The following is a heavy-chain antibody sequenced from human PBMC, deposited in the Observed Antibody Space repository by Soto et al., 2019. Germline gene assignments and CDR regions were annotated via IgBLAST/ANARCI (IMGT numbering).Heavy chain of an antibody. J-gene: IGHJ6*02. CDR3: ATRGLTGYYYGMDV. CDR2: IYYSAST. Sequence: QVQLQESGPGLVKPSQTLSLTCTVSGGSISSGDYYWSWIRQPPGKGLEWIGYIYYSASTYYNPSLKSRVTISVDTSKNQFSLKLSSVTAADTAVYYCATRGLTGYYYGMDVWGQGNTVTVSS. CDR1: GGSISSGDYY. V-gene: IGHV4-30-4*01. D-gene: IGHD2-8*01.